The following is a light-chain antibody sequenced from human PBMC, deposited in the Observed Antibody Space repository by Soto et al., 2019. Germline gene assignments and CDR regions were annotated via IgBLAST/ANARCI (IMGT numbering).Light chain of an antibody. CDR1: SSNLGDNT. CDR3: AAWDDTLDGYV. CDR2: SYD. Sequence: HSVLTQPPSASGTPGQRVTISCSTSSSNLGDNTVNWYQHVPGTAPKLLIYSYDQRPSGVPDRFSGSRSGTSASLAISGLQSEDEADYYCAAWDDTLDGYVFGTGTKVTVL. J-gene: IGLJ1*01. V-gene: IGLV1-44*01.